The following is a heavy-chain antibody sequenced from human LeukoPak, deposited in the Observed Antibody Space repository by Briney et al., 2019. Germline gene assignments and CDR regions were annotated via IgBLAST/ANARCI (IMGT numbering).Heavy chain of an antibody. D-gene: IGHD1-1*01. CDR1: GFXFSSYS. CDR3: ARFSLLEPGGGY. V-gene: IGHV3-21*01. CDR2: ISSSSSYI. J-gene: IGHJ4*02. Sequence: GGSLRLSCAASGFXFSSYSMNWVRQAPGKGLEWVSSISSSSSYIYYADSVKGRFTISRDNAKNSLYLQMNSLRAEDTAVYYCARFSLLEPGGGYWGQGTLVTVSS.